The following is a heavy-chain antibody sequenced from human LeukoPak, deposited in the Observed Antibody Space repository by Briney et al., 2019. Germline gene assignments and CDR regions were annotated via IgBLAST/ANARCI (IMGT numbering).Heavy chain of an antibody. CDR3: AKDRIAAAAFFY. CDR2: ISGRGGST. Sequence: PGGSLRLSCAASGFTFSDYYMSWVRQAPGKGLEWVSSISGRGGSTNYADSVKGRFTISRDNSKNTLYLQMNSLRAEDTAVYYCAKDRIAAAAFFYWGQGTLVTVSS. V-gene: IGHV3-23*01. D-gene: IGHD6-13*01. J-gene: IGHJ4*02. CDR1: GFTFSDYY.